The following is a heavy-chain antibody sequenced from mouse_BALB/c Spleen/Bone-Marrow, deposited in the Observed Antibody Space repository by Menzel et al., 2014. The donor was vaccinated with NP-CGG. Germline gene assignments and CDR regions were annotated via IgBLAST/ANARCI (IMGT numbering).Heavy chain of an antibody. CDR2: IDPAIGNT. Sequence: EVKLQESGAELVQPGASVKLSCTASGFNIKDTYMHWVQQRPEQGLEWIGRIDPAIGNTKYDPKFQGKATITADTYSNTAYLQLSSLTSEDTAVYYGAPYYYGSSSFAYWGQGTLVTGSA. V-gene: IGHV14-3*02. J-gene: IGHJ3*01. CDR1: GFNIKDTY. D-gene: IGHD1-1*01. CDR3: APYYYGSSSFAY.